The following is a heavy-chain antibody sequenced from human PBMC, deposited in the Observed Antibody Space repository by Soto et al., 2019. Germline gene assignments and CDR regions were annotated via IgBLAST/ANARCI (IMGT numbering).Heavy chain of an antibody. CDR2: ILVDGRT. J-gene: IGHJ3*02. CDR3: AKATATGGGAFDI. V-gene: IGHV3-23*01. CDR1: GFICSSYD. Sequence: EVQMLESGVGLAQPGGSLRLSCAASGFICSSYDMSWVRQAPGKGLEWVSTILVDGRTFYVDSVKGRFTISRDNSKNTVYLQMNSLTAGDTALYYCAKATATGGGAFDICGQGTMVTVSS. D-gene: IGHD2-8*02.